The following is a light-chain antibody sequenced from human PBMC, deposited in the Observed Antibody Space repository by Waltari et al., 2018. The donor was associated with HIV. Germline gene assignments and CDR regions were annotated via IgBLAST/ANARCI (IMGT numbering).Light chain of an antibody. CDR3: QQYGSSPPYT. V-gene: IGKV3-20*01. Sequence: EVVLTQSPGTLSLSPGERATLSCRASQSVSSIFLAWYQQKPGQAPRLLIYGASNRATGIPDRFSGGGSGTDFTLTISRLEPEDSAVYYCQQYGSSPPYTFGPGTKVDIK. J-gene: IGKJ3*01. CDR1: QSVSSIF. CDR2: GAS.